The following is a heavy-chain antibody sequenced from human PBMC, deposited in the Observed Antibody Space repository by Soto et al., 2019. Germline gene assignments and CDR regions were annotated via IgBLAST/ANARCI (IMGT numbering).Heavy chain of an antibody. J-gene: IGHJ4*02. CDR3: ASILVGAKTAFDY. CDR2: IWYDGSNK. V-gene: IGHV3-33*01. D-gene: IGHD1-26*01. Sequence: GGSLRLSGAASGFTFSSYGMHWVRQAPGKGLEWVAVIWYDGSNKYYADSVKGRFTISRDNSKNTLYLQMNSLRAEDTAVYYCASILVGAKTAFDYLGQGTLVTVYS. CDR1: GFTFSSYG.